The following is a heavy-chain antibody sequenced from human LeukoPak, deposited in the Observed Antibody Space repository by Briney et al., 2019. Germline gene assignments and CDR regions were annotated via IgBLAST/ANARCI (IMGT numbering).Heavy chain of an antibody. D-gene: IGHD4-17*01. Sequence: PSQTLSLTCTVSGGSISSRNYYWSWIRQPAGKGLEWIGRIYTSGSTYYNPSLKSRVTISVDTSKNQFSLKLNSLTAADTAVYYCARDDYGDYRFDYWGQGTLVTVSS. V-gene: IGHV4-61*02. CDR3: ARDDYGDYRFDY. CDR2: IYTSGST. J-gene: IGHJ4*02. CDR1: GGSISSRNYY.